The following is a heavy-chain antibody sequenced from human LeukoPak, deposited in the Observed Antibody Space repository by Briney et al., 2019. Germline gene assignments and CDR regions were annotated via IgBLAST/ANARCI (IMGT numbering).Heavy chain of an antibody. CDR1: GYTFTSYD. Sequence: ASVKVSCKASGYTFTSYDGINWVRQATGQGLEWMGWMNPNSGNTGYAQKFQGRVTITRNTSISTAYMELSSLRSEDTAVYYCARGRRRGAAGIYYYMDVWGKGTTVTVSS. D-gene: IGHD6-13*01. CDR3: ARGRRRGAAGIYYYMDV. CDR2: MNPNSGNT. V-gene: IGHV1-8*03. J-gene: IGHJ6*03.